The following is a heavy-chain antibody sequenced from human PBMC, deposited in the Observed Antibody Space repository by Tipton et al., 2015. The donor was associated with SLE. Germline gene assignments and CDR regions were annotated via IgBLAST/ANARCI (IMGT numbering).Heavy chain of an antibody. CDR2: IYYSGTT. CDR3: ARRDAFDI. CDR1: GGSISTEPYY. J-gene: IGHJ3*02. V-gene: IGHV4-31*03. Sequence: TLSLTCTVSGGSISTEPYYWSWIRQSPGKGLEWIGYIYYSGTTYYNPSLKSRVTISLDSSKNQFSLKLSSVTAADTAVYYCARRDAFDIWGQGAMVTVSS.